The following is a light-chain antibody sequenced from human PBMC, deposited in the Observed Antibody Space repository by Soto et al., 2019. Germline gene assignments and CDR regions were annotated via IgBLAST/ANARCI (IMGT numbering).Light chain of an antibody. V-gene: IGLV1-44*01. CDR2: RSN. J-gene: IGLJ3*02. Sequence: QLVLTQPPSASGTPGQRVTISCSGSSSNIGSDTVNWYQQLPGTAPKLLIHRSNQRPSGVPGRFSGSKSGTSASLAISGLQPEDEADYHCASWDASLNGWVFGGGTKLTVL. CDR3: ASWDASLNGWV. CDR1: SSNIGSDT.